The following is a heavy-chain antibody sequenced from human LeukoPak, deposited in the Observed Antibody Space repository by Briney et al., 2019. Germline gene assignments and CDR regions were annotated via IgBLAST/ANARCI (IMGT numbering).Heavy chain of an antibody. CDR3: ARTYGSGGLGCSDL. J-gene: IGHJ2*01. Sequence: SETLSLTCTVSGGSISSYYWSWIRQPPGKGLEWIGYIYYSGSTNYNPSLKSRLTISVDTSKNQFSLKLSSVTAADTAVYYCARTYGSGGLGCSDLSGRGTPVTVSS. CDR1: GGSISSYY. CDR2: IYYSGST. V-gene: IGHV4-59*01. D-gene: IGHD6-25*01.